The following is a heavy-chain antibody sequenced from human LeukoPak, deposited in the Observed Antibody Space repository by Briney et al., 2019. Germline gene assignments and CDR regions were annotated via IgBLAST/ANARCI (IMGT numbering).Heavy chain of an antibody. CDR2: IIPIFGTA. D-gene: IGHD5-18*01. V-gene: IGHV1-69*13. CDR1: GGAFSSYA. Sequence: SVKVSCKASGGAFSSYAISWVRQAPGQGLEWMGGIIPIFGTANYAQKFQGRVTITADESTSTAYMELSSLRSEDTAVYYCARGQRYGPPFDYWGQGTLVAVSS. J-gene: IGHJ4*02. CDR3: ARGQRYGPPFDY.